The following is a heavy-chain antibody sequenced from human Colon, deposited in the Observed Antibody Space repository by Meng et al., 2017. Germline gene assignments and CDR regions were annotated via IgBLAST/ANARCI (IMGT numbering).Heavy chain of an antibody. CDR3: GGRARETAYYDSSGFA. Sequence: GESLKISCQGSGYSFNTYRIGWVRQMPGRGLEGRGIINPGDSSTMYSPSFPGQVTISADKSFTTVYLQWSSLKASDTAMYYCGGRARETAYYDSSGFAWGQGTLVTVSS. J-gene: IGHJ5*02. D-gene: IGHD3-22*01. V-gene: IGHV5-51*01. CDR1: GYSFNTYR. CDR2: INPGDSST.